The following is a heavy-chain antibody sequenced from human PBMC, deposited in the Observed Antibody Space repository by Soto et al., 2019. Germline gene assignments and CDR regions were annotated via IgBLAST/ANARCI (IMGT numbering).Heavy chain of an antibody. CDR2: INSDGSST. Sequence: EVQLVESGGGLVQPGGSLRLSCAASGFTFSSYWMHWVRQAPGKGLVWVSRINSDGSSTSYADSGKGRFTVSRDNAKNTLYLQMNRLRAEDTAVYYCERVTTGRVLGYGMDVWGQGTMVTVSS. V-gene: IGHV3-74*01. CDR3: ERVTTGRVLGYGMDV. J-gene: IGHJ6*02. CDR1: GFTFSSYW. D-gene: IGHD1-1*01.